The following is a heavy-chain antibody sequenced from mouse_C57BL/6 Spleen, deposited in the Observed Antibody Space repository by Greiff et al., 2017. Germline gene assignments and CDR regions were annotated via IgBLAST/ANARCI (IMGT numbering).Heavy chain of an antibody. J-gene: IGHJ3*01. D-gene: IGHD2-2*01. Sequence: EVKLMESGGGLVKPGGSLKLSCAASGFTFSSYAMSWVRQTPEKRLEWVATISAGGSYTYYPDNVKGRFTISRDNAKNNLYLQMSHLKSEDTAMYYCARDGGGYPWFAYWGQGTLVTVSA. CDR1: GFTFSSYA. CDR3: ARDGGGYPWFAY. V-gene: IGHV5-4*01. CDR2: ISAGGSYT.